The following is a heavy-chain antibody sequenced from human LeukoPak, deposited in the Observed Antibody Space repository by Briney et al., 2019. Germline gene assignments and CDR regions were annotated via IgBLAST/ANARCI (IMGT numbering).Heavy chain of an antibody. CDR3: AKDSMYYDILTGYPTDGSLGSFDI. D-gene: IGHD3-9*01. CDR1: GFTFSSYG. V-gene: IGHV3-23*01. J-gene: IGHJ3*02. Sequence: GGTLRLSCAASGFTFSSYGMSWVRQAPGKGLEWVSAISGSGGSTYYADSVKGRFTISRDNSKNTLYLQMNSLRAEDTAVYYCAKDSMYYDILTGYPTDGSLGSFDIWGQGTMVTVSS. CDR2: ISGSGGST.